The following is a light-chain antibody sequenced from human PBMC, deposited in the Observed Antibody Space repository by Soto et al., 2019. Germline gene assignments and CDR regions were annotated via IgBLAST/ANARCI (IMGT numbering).Light chain of an antibody. CDR2: EVS. Sequence: QSALTQPASVSGSPGQSISISCTGTSSDVGGYNYVSWYQQHPGKAPKLMIYEVSNRPSGVSNRFSGSKSGNTASLTISGLQAEDEAYYYCSSKRSDTPVVFGTGTKVTVL. J-gene: IGLJ1*01. CDR1: SSDVGGYNY. CDR3: SSKRSDTPVV. V-gene: IGLV2-14*01.